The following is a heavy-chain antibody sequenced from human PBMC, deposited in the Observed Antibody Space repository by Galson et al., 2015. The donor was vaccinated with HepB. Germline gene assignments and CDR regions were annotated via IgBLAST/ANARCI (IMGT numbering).Heavy chain of an antibody. CDR2: IIPIFGTA. CDR1: GGTFSSYA. Sequence: SCKASGGTFSSYAISWVRQAPGQGLEWMGGIIPIFGTANYAQKFQGRVTITADKSTSTAYMELSSLRSEDTAVYYCASPATYSSGWYGSFDYWGQGTLVTVSS. D-gene: IGHD6-19*01. CDR3: ASPATYSSGWYGSFDY. J-gene: IGHJ4*02. V-gene: IGHV1-69*06.